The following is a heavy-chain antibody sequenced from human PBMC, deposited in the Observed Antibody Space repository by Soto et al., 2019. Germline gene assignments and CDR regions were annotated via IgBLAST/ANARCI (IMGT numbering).Heavy chain of an antibody. CDR2: INGDGSST. CDR3: ARGARNYYYFDC. J-gene: IGHJ4*02. CDR1: GFTFSNYW. Sequence: GGSLRLSCVASGFTFSNYWIHGVRQAPGKGLVWVSRINGDGSSTNYADSVKGQFTISRDNAKNTVYLQMNSLRVEDTAVYYCARGARNYYYFDCWGQGTLVTVSS. D-gene: IGHD1-7*01. V-gene: IGHV3-74*01.